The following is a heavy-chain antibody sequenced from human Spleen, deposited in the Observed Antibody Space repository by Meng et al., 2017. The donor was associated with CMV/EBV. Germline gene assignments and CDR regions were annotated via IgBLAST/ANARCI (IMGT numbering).Heavy chain of an antibody. CDR3: ARGGAYCSATNCSLELLFDP. V-gene: IGHV1-69*10. Sequence: NYAVSWVRQAPGQGFEWMGGLIPIIGLVNYAQKFQGRVTITAEKSTSTAYMELSSLRSEDTAVYYCARGGAYCSATNCSLELLFDPWGQGTLVTVPQ. CDR2: LIPIIGLV. J-gene: IGHJ5*02. CDR1: NYA. D-gene: IGHD2-2*01.